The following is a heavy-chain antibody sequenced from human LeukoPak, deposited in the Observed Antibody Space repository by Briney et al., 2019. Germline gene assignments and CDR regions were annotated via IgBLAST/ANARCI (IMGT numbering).Heavy chain of an antibody. V-gene: IGHV4-39*07. CDR1: GGSISSSSYY. CDR2: IYYSGST. Sequence: PSETLSLTCTVSGGSISSSSYYWGWIRQPPGKGLEWIGSIYYSGSTYYNPSLKSRVTISVDTSKNQFSLNLSSVTAADTAVYYCARDPNWVSVYWYFDLWGRGTLVTVSS. CDR3: ARDPNWVSVYWYFDL. D-gene: IGHD7-27*01. J-gene: IGHJ2*01.